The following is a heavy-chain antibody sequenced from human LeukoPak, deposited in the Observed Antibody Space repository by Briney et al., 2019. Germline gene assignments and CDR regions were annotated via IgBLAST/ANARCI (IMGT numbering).Heavy chain of an antibody. CDR1: GYTFTSYD. V-gene: IGHV1-8*01. Sequence: GASVKVSCKASGYTFTSYDINWVRQATGQGLEWMGWMNPNSGNTGYAQKFQGRVTMTRNTSISTAYMELSSLRSEDTAVYYCAIVGIAAAGNAVDYWGQGTLVTVSS. D-gene: IGHD6-13*01. J-gene: IGHJ4*02. CDR3: AIVGIAAAGNAVDY. CDR2: MNPNSGNT.